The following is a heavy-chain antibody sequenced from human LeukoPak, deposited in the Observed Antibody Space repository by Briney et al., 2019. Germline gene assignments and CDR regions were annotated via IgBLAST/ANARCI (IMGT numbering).Heavy chain of an antibody. Sequence: SETLSLTCTVSGGSISSYYWSWIRQPPGKGLEWIGYIYYSGSTNYNPSLKSRVTISVDTSKNQFSLKLSSVTAADTAVYYCAKEIVVAGDGYWGQGTLVTVSS. CDR1: GGSISSYY. CDR2: IYYSGST. V-gene: IGHV4-59*01. D-gene: IGHD6-19*01. CDR3: AKEIVVAGDGY. J-gene: IGHJ4*02.